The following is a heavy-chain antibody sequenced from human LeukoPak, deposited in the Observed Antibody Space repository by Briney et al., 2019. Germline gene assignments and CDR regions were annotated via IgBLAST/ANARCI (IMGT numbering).Heavy chain of an antibody. Sequence: GGSLRLSCAASGFTFTTYVMTWVRQAPGKGPEWVSSINGSGGRTYYADSLKGRFTISRDNSKNTLYLKMNSLRAEDTAVYYCAIGPPYGGYSDWGQGTLVTVSS. CDR1: GFTFTTYV. J-gene: IGHJ4*02. CDR2: INGSGGRT. CDR3: AIGPPYGGYSD. D-gene: IGHD5-12*01. V-gene: IGHV3-23*01.